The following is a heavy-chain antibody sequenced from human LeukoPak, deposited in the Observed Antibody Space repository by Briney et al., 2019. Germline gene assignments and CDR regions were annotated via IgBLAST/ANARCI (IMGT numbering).Heavy chain of an antibody. J-gene: IGHJ4*02. CDR2: IYHSGST. Sequence: SETLSLTCAVSGYSISSGYYWGWIRQPPGKGLEWIGSIYHSGSTYYSPSLKSRVTISVDTSKNQFSLKLSSVTAADTAVYYCASWASRTYYFDYWGQGTMVTVSS. D-gene: IGHD3-16*01. V-gene: IGHV4-38-2*01. CDR1: GYSISSGYY. CDR3: ASWASRTYYFDY.